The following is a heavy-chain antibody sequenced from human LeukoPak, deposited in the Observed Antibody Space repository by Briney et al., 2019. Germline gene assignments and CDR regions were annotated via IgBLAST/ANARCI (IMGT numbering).Heavy chain of an antibody. CDR1: GGTFSSYA. J-gene: IGHJ6*03. Sequence: GASVKVSCKASGGTFSSYAISWVRQAPGQGLEWMRGIIPIFGTANYAQKFQGRVTITTDESTSTAYMELSSLRSEDTAVYYCARELVYGDYDRAFFYYYYLDVWGKGTTVTVSS. CDR2: IIPIFGTA. V-gene: IGHV1-69*05. CDR3: ARELVYGDYDRAFFYYYYLDV. D-gene: IGHD4-17*01.